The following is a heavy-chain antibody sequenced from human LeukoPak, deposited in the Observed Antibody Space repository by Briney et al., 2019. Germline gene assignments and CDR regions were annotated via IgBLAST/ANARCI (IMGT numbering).Heavy chain of an antibody. D-gene: IGHD1-20*01. V-gene: IGHV4-39*01. CDR1: GGSISSSSYF. J-gene: IGHJ4*02. CDR3: ARRITGTTSDSFDY. Sequence: SETLSLTCTVFGGSISSSSYFWGWIRQPAGKGLEWIGSMSHSGSTYYDPSLKSRITISVDTSKNQFSLKVRSVTAADTAVYYCARRITGTTSDSFDYWGQGILVTVSS. CDR2: MSHSGST.